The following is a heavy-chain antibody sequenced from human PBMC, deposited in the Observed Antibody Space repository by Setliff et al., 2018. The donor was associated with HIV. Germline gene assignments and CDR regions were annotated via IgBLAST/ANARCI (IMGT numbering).Heavy chain of an antibody. CDR2: INTDGTNT. Sequence: PGGSLRLSCAASGFTFSSYWMHWVRQAPGKGLVWVSRINTDGTNTNYADSVKGRFTISRDNTKNTLYLQMNSLRVEDTAVYYCVREGWTLLRYVDWLLSYMDVWGKGTTVTVSS. CDR3: VREGWTLLRYVDWLLSYMDV. CDR1: GFTFSSYW. J-gene: IGHJ6*03. V-gene: IGHV3-74*01. D-gene: IGHD3-9*01.